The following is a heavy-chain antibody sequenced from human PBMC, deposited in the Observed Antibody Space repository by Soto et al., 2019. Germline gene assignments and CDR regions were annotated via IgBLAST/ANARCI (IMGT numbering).Heavy chain of an antibody. V-gene: IGHV4-34*01. CDR2: INHSGST. J-gene: IGHJ6*03. CDR3: ARGEVAAAGATFYYYYYYYMDV. CDR1: GGSFSGYY. D-gene: IGHD6-13*01. Sequence: QVQLQQWGAGLLKPSETLSLTCAVYGGSFSGYYWSWIRQPPGKGLEWIGEINHSGSTNYNPSLKSRVTISVDTSKNPFSLKLSSVTAADTAVYYCARGEVAAAGATFYYYYYYYMDVWGKGTTVTVSS.